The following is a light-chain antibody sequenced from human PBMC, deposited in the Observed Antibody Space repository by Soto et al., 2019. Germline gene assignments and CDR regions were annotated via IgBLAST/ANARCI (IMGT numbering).Light chain of an antibody. CDR3: QSYDSSLGGSV. V-gene: IGLV1-40*01. CDR2: GNS. CDR1: SSNIGAGYD. J-gene: IGLJ2*01. Sequence: QSALTQPPSVSGAPGQRVTISCTGSSSNIGAGYDVHWYQQLPGTAPKLLIYGNSNRPSGVPDRFSGSKSGTSASLAITGLQAEDEADYDCQSYDSSLGGSVFGGGTKVTVL.